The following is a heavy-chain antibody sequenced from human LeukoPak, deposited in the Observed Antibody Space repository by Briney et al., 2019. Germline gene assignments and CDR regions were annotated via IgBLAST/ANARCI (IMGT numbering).Heavy chain of an antibody. V-gene: IGHV1-18*01. CDR1: GYTFTSYG. D-gene: IGHD4-17*01. J-gene: IGHJ5*02. CDR2: ISAYNGNT. Sequence: ASVNVSCKASGYTFTSYGISWVRQAPGQGLEWMGWISAYNGNTNYAQKLQGRVTMTTDTSTSTAYMELRSLRSDDTAVYYCARDPTTVTTYSIWGYWFDPWGQGTLVTVSS. CDR3: ARDPTTVTTYSIWGYWFDP.